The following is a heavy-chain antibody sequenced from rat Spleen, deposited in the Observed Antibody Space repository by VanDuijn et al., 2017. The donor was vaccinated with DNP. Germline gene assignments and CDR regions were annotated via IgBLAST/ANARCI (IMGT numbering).Heavy chain of an antibody. Sequence: EVQLVESDGGLVQPGRSLKLSCAASGFTFSDYDMAWVRQAPTKGLEWVASISTGGGNTYYRDSVKGRFTISRDNAKSTLYLQRDSLRTEDTATYYWARPYSSIDYWGQGVMVTVSS. CDR3: ARPYSSIDY. CDR2: ISTGGGNT. J-gene: IGHJ2*01. CDR1: GFTFSDYD. V-gene: IGHV5S23*01. D-gene: IGHD1-2*01.